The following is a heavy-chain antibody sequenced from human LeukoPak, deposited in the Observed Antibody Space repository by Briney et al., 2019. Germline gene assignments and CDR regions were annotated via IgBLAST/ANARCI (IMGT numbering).Heavy chain of an antibody. CDR2: INYGGGT. V-gene: IGHV4-39*07. CDR1: GASISNSAYH. J-gene: IGHJ3*02. CDR3: ARETLIKNTLRDAFDI. D-gene: IGHD2-8*01. Sequence: PSETLSLTCTVSGASISNSAYHWGWIRQPPGKGLEWIGSINYGGGTHYNPSLKSRVTISVDTSKNQFSLKLSSVTAADTAVYYCARETLIKNTLRDAFDIWGQGTMVTVSS.